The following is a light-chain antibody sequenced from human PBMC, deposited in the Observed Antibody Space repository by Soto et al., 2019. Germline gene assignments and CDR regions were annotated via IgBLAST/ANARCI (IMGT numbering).Light chain of an antibody. J-gene: IGLJ2*01. CDR1: SSDVGSYNL. CDR2: EAD. CDR3: SSYAGGSTLV. Sequence: QSALTQPASVSGSPGQSITISCTGTSSDVGSYNLVSWYQQHPGNAPKVIIYEADQRPSGVSDRFSASKSGNTASLTISGLQAEDEADYHCSSYAGGSTLVFGGGTKVTVL. V-gene: IGLV2-23*01.